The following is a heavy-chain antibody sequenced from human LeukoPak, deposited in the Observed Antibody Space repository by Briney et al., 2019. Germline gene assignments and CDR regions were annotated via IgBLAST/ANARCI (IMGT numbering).Heavy chain of an antibody. V-gene: IGHV1-18*01. CDR2: ISAYNGNT. CDR3: AKERDDFWSGYYFNYYYGMDV. J-gene: IGHJ6*02. D-gene: IGHD3-3*01. Sequence: ASVKVSCKASGYTFTSYGISWVRQAPGQGLEWMGWISAYNGNTNYAQKLQGRVTMTRDTSTSTAYMEVRSLRSDDTAVYYCAKERDDFWSGYYFNYYYGMDVWGQGTTVTVSS. CDR1: GYTFTSYG.